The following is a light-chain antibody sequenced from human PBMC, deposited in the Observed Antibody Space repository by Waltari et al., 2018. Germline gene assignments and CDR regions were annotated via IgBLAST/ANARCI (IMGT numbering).Light chain of an antibody. CDR1: NIETKS. CDR3: QVWDSYRHHYV. J-gene: IGLJ1*01. V-gene: IGLV3-21*04. Sequence: YVLTQPPSVSVAPGKPATITCGEDNIETKSVHWYQQKPCQAPILILFYDSERPSGIPERCSGSNSGNPATRTISRVEAGDEADYYCQVWDSYRHHYVFGTGTKVTVL. CDR2: YDS.